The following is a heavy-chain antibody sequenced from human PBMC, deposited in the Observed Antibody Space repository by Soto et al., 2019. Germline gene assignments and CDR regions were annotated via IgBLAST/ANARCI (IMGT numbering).Heavy chain of an antibody. J-gene: IGHJ4*02. CDR2: SRTRADNYAT. Sequence: EVQLVESGGGLVQPGESLRLSCAISGITFSDHDIDWVRQAAGKGLEWLGRSRTRADNYATDYAASVKGRFTFSRDDSKSSLSLQMRSLKTGDTAMYYCVLWVRGIINYWGQGTLVTVSS. CDR3: VLWVRGIINY. CDR1: GITFSDHD. D-gene: IGHD3-10*01. V-gene: IGHV3-72*01.